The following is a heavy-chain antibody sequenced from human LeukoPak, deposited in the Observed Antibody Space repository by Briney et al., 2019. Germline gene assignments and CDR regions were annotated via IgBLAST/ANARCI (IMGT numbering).Heavy chain of an antibody. CDR3: ASSIAVAGTTKFDY. CDR1: GGSISSYY. V-gene: IGHV4-59*01. J-gene: IGHJ4*02. CDR2: IYYSGST. D-gene: IGHD6-19*01. Sequence: SETLSLTCTVSGGSISSYYWSWIRQPPGKGLEWIGCIYYSGSTNYNPSLKSRVTISVDTSKNQFSLKLSSVTAADTAVYYCASSIAVAGTTKFDYWGQGTLVTVSS.